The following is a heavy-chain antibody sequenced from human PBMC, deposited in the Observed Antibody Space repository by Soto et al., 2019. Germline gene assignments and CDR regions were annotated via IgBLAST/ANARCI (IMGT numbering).Heavy chain of an antibody. J-gene: IGHJ6*02. CDR2: IIPIFGTA. Sequence: QVQLVQSGAEVKKPGSSVKVSCKASGGTFSTYATTGGRQAPGKGLEWWGGIIPIFGTANYAQKFQGRVTITADESTSTAYMELSSLRSEDTAVYYCAREEAAAGIIHYGMDVWGQGTTVTVSS. CDR1: GGTFSTYA. CDR3: AREEAAAGIIHYGMDV. D-gene: IGHD6-13*01. V-gene: IGHV1-69*01.